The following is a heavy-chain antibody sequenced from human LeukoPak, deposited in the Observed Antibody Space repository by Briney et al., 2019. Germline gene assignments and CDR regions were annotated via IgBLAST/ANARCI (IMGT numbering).Heavy chain of an antibody. CDR2: IYYSGST. CDR3: ARGRNYYDSSGYYVGPRLDY. J-gene: IGHJ4*02. D-gene: IGHD3-22*01. V-gene: IGHV4-59*08. CDR1: GGSISSYY. Sequence: SETLSLTCTVSGGSISSYYWSWIRQPPGKGLEWIGYIYYSGSTNYNPSLKSRVTISVDTSKNQFSLKLSSVTAADTAVYYCARGRNYYDSSGYYVGPRLDYWGQGTLVTVSS.